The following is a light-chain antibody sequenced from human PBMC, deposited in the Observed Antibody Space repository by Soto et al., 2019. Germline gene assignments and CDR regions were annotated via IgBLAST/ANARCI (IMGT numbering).Light chain of an antibody. V-gene: IGKV3-11*01. CDR3: QQRSNWPPLLT. CDR2: DAS. CDR1: QSVSSY. J-gene: IGKJ4*01. Sequence: ESVLTQSRATLSLSPGERATLSCRASQSVSSYLAWYQQKPGQAPRLLIYDASNRATGIPARFSGSGSGTDFTLTISSLEPEDFAVYYCQQRSNWPPLLTFGGGTKVDI.